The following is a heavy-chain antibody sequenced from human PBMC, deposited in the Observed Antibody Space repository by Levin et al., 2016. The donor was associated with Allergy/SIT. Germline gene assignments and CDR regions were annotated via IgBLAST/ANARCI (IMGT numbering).Heavy chain of an antibody. J-gene: IGHJ4*02. CDR1: GFSFTNSR. CDR2: ITPRGDFI. Sequence: GESLKISCVASGFSFTNSRMNWVRQAPGKGLEWVSSITPRGDFIYYADSLRGRFTISRDNSKNTLYLQMNSLRAEDTAVYHCVNAAAGGTQYFDYWGLGTLVTVSS. D-gene: IGHD6-13*01. V-gene: IGHV3-21*01. CDR3: VNAAAGGTQYFDY.